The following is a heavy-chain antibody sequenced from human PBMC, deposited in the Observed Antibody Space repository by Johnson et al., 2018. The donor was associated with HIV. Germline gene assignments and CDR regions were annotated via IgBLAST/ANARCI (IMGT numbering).Heavy chain of an antibody. J-gene: IGHJ3*02. CDR1: GFTVRTNY. V-gene: IGHV3-20*04. CDR3: ARDPTIAWDLKGDAFDI. Sequence: VQLVESGGGLVQPGRSLRLSCATSGFTVRTNYMNWVRQAPGKGLEWVSGINWNGGSTGYADSVKGRFTISRDNAKNSLYLQMNSLRAEDTALYYCARDPTIAWDLKGDAFDIWGQGTMVTVSS. D-gene: IGHD1-26*01. CDR2: INWNGGST.